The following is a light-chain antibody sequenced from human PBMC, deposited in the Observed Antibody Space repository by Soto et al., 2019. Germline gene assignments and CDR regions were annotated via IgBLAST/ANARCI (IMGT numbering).Light chain of an antibody. CDR3: QQRSNWPIT. CDR2: DVS. Sequence: EIVLTQSPGTLSLSPGERATLSCRASQSISYYLAWYQQKPGQAPRLLIYDVSIRATGVPARFSGTGSETDFTLTISSLEPEDFAVYYCQQRSNWPITFGQGTRLEIK. J-gene: IGKJ5*01. V-gene: IGKV3-11*01. CDR1: QSISYY.